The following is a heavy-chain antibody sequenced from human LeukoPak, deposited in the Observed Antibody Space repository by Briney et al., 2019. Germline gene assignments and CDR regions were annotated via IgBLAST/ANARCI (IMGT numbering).Heavy chain of an antibody. V-gene: IGHV3-66*01. CDR1: GFTFSNAW. CDR2: IYSGGTT. CDR3: ARVVANDYADY. J-gene: IGHJ4*02. Sequence: PGGSLRLSCAASGFTFSNAWMSWVRQAPGKGLEWVSFIYSGGTTDYADSVKGRFTISRDNSMNTLYLQMESLRAEDTAVYYCARVVANDYADYWGQGTQVTVSS. D-gene: IGHD4-17*01.